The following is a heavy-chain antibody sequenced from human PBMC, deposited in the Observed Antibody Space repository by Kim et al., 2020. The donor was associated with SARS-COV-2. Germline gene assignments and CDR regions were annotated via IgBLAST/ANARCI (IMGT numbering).Heavy chain of an antibody. CDR1: GGSISSYY. CDR2: IYYSGST. Sequence: SETLSLTCTVSGGSISSYYWSWIRQPPGKGLEWIGYIYYSGSTNYNPSLKSRVTISVDTSKNQFSLKLSSVTAADTAVYYCASNIVVVPAAYAFDIWGQGTMVTVSS. V-gene: IGHV4-59*13. D-gene: IGHD2-2*01. J-gene: IGHJ3*02. CDR3: ASNIVVVPAAYAFDI.